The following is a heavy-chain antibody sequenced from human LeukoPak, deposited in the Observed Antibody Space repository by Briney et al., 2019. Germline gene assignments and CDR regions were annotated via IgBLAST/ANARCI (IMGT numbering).Heavy chain of an antibody. Sequence: GGSLRLSCAASEFTFSSYGMHWVRQAPGKGLEWVAVISYDGSNKYYADSVKGRFTISRDNSKNTLYLQMNSLRAEDTAVYYCAKGTYDYSSDYWGQGTLVTVSS. J-gene: IGHJ4*02. CDR2: ISYDGSNK. CDR1: EFTFSSYG. D-gene: IGHD3-22*01. V-gene: IGHV3-30*18. CDR3: AKGTYDYSSDY.